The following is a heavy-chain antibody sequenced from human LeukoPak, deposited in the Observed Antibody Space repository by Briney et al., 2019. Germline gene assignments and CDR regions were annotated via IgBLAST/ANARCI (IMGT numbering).Heavy chain of an antibody. V-gene: IGHV1-69*13. J-gene: IGHJ4*02. D-gene: IGHD3-16*02. CDR2: IIPIFGTA. Sequence: SVKVSCKASGGTFSSYAISWVRQAPGQGLEWMGGIIPIFGTANYAQKFQGRVTITADESTSTAYMELSSLRSEDTAVYYCAREASGGYHGGFGWGQGTLVTVSS. CDR1: GGTFSSYA. CDR3: AREASGGYHGGFG.